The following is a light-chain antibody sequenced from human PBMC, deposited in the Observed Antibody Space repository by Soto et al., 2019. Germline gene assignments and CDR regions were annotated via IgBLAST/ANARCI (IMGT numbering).Light chain of an antibody. V-gene: IGKV2D-29*01. Sequence: DVVMTQTPISLSVTPGQPASISCESSQSLLHTDGKTYLYWYLQKPGQPPQILVYEVSNLFSGVPDRFSGSGSGTYFTLKISRVEAEDVGVYYCMQSAQLPRTFGGGTKVEIK. CDR2: EVS. CDR1: QSLLHTDGKTY. J-gene: IGKJ4*01. CDR3: MQSAQLPRT.